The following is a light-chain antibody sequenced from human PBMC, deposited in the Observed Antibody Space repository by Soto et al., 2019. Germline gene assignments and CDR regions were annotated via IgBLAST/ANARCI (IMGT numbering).Light chain of an antibody. CDR1: QSVATF. CDR2: DAS. Sequence: EIVLTQSPPTLALSPGERATLSCRASQSVATFLAWYQQRPGQAPRLLIYDASHRATGIPARFSGSGSGADFTLTISSLEPEDFAVYFCQHRTDWPPICTFGQGTKVEIK. CDR3: QHRTDWPPICT. J-gene: IGKJ2*02. V-gene: IGKV3-11*01.